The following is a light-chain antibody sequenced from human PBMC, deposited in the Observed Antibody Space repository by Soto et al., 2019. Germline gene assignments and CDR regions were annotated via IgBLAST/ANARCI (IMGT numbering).Light chain of an antibody. CDR2: DVS. CDR1: SSDVGAYNY. J-gene: IGLJ1*01. V-gene: IGLV2-14*03. Sequence: QSVLTQPASVSGSPGQSITISCTGTSSDVGAYNYVSWYQQHPGKVPKLMIYDVSDRPSGVSNRFSGSKSGNTAYLTISGLQAEDEADYYCSSFTRSNSYVFGTGTKVTVL. CDR3: SSFTRSNSYV.